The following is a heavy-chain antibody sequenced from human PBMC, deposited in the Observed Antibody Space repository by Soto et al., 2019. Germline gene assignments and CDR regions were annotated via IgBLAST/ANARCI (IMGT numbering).Heavy chain of an antibody. CDR3: ATVDYYDSRGYSPGSAPFDF. V-gene: IGHV3-30*03. Sequence: GGSLRLSCAASGFIFKNYGMHWVRQAPGKGLEWVAVIAYDGSTEYYADSVKGRFTISRDRPKNTLFLQMSSLRVADTAMYYCATVDYYDSRGYSPGSAPFDFWGQGTLVTVSS. J-gene: IGHJ4*02. D-gene: IGHD3-22*01. CDR2: IAYDGSTE. CDR1: GFIFKNYG.